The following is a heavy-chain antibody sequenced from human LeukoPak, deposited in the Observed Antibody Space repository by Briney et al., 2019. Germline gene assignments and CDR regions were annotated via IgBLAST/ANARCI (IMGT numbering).Heavy chain of an antibody. J-gene: IGHJ6*02. Sequence: GGSLRLSCAASGFTFSDSYMSWIRQTPGQGLEWISYIGNDGRPIYYADSVKGRFTISRDNAKNSLYLQMNSLRAEDTAVYYCARGPYGMDVWGQGTTVTVSS. CDR1: GFTFSDSY. CDR3: ARGPYGMDV. V-gene: IGHV3-11*01. CDR2: IGNDGRPI.